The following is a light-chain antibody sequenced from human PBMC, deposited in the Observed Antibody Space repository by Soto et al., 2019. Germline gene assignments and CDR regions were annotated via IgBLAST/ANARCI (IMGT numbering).Light chain of an antibody. J-gene: IGKJ2*01. V-gene: IGKV3-15*01. Sequence: EIVMTQSPATLSVSPGERATLSCRASQSVSSNLAWYQQNPGQAPRLLIYGASTRATGIPAWFSGSGSGTEFTLTISSLQSEEFAVYYCQQYNNWPPYTFGQGTKLEIK. CDR1: QSVSSN. CDR2: GAS. CDR3: QQYNNWPPYT.